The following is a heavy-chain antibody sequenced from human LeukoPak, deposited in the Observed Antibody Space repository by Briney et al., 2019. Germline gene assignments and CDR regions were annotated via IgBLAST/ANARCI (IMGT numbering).Heavy chain of an antibody. CDR1: GYTFNVYN. J-gene: IGHJ4*02. CDR2: VNPKNGGT. V-gene: IGHV1-2*02. CDR3: ARRYCSGGSCYPDY. D-gene: IGHD2-15*01. Sequence: GASVKVSCNAYGYTFNVYNIYWVRQTPGQGLEWMGWVNPKNGGTVYAQKFQGRVTMTSDASLSTAYMDLSSLGPDDTGVYFCARRYCSGGSCYPDYWGQGTLVTVSS.